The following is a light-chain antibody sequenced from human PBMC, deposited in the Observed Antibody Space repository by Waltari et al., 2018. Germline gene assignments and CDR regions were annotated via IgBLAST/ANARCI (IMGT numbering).Light chain of an antibody. J-gene: IGKJ1*01. CDR2: ETS. CDR3: QKYERLPAT. V-gene: IGKV3-20*01. Sequence: EIMLTQSPATMTLSPGERVTLSCRASQSISKYLAWYQQKPGQAPRLLIYETSRRATGIPDRFSGSGSGTDFSLTISRLEPEDFAVYYCQKYERLPATFGQGTKVEFK. CDR1: QSISKY.